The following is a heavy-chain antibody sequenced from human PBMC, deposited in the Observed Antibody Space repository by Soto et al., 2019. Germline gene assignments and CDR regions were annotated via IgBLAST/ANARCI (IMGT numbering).Heavy chain of an antibody. D-gene: IGHD3-9*01. Sequence: SETLSLTCTVSGRSMSGYYWSWIWQPAGERLEWIGRIYTSGTTDFNPSLKGRVTMSVDTSKNQFSLKLTSVTAADTALYYSAREDYYDTGYYVVWGQGTQVTVSS. CDR3: AREDYYDTGYYVV. CDR1: GRSMSGYY. V-gene: IGHV4-4*07. CDR2: IYTSGTT. J-gene: IGHJ4*02.